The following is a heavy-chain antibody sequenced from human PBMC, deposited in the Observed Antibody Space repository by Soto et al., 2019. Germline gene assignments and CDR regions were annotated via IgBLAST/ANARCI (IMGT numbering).Heavy chain of an antibody. V-gene: IGHV1-2*04. J-gene: IGHJ6*02. D-gene: IGHD2-2*01. CDR1: GYTFTIYY. Sequence: ASVKVSCKASGYTFTIYYMHWVRQAPGQGLEWMGWMNPNSGNTGYAQKFQGWVTMTRDTSISTAYMELSRLRSDDTAVYYCARAQGGVVVPAADYYYGMDVWGQGTTVTVSS. CDR3: ARAQGGVVVPAADYYYGMDV. CDR2: MNPNSGNT.